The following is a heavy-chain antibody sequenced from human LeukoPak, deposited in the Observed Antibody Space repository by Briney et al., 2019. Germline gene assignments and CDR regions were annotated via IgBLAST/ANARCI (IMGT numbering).Heavy chain of an antibody. Sequence: GGSLRLSCAASGFTFSNYAMHWVRQAPGKGLEWVSLISSGGTYEYYADSVKGRFTISRDNSKNTLYLQLNSLRAEDTAVYYCARDSTYYYDSGSSGPHYFDNWGQGTLVTVSS. D-gene: IGHD3-10*01. CDR2: ISSGGTYE. J-gene: IGHJ4*02. CDR1: GFTFSNYA. CDR3: ARDSTYYYDSGSSGPHYFDN. V-gene: IGHV3-30*01.